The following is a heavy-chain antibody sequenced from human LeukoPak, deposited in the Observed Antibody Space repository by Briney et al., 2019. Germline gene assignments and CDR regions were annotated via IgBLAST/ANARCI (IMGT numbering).Heavy chain of an antibody. CDR2: ISSSSSYT. V-gene: IGHV3-21*01. Sequence: GGTLRLSCAASGFTFSSYSMNWVRQAPGKGLEWVSSISSSSSYTYYADSVKGRFTISRDNAKNSLYLQMNSLRAEDTAVYYCARGGYWGQGTLVTVSS. CDR1: GFTFSSYS. J-gene: IGHJ4*02. CDR3: ARGGY.